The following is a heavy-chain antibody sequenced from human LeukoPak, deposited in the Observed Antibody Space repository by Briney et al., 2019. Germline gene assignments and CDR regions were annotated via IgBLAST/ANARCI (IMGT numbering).Heavy chain of an antibody. V-gene: IGHV1-18*01. J-gene: IGHJ4*02. CDR1: GYSFTNDG. D-gene: IGHD6-19*01. CDR2: ISAYNGNT. Sequence: ASVTVSCKASGYSFTNDGFSWVRQAPGHGLEGVGWISAYNGNTNYAQKLQGRITMTTDTSPSTAYMELRSLRFDDTAVYYCARDGGITVAADDYWGQGTLVTVSS. CDR3: ARDGGITVAADDY.